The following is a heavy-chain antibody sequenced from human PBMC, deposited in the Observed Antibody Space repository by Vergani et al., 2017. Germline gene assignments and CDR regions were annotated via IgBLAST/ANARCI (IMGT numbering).Heavy chain of an antibody. Sequence: EVQLVESGGGLVQPGGSLRLSCAASGFTFSSYWMHWVRQAPGKGLVWVSAISGSGGSTYYADSVKGRFTISRDNSKNTLYLQMNSLRAEDTAVYYCAKDWGTTGTPFDYWGQGTLVTVSS. D-gene: IGHD1-1*01. V-gene: IGHV3-23*04. J-gene: IGHJ4*02. CDR1: GFTFSSYW. CDR3: AKDWGTTGTPFDY. CDR2: ISGSGGST.